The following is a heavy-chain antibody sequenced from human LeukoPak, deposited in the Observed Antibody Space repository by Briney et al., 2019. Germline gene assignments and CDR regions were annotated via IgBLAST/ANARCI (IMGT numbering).Heavy chain of an antibody. D-gene: IGHD4-11*01. CDR1: GYTFTRYA. CDR3: ARAGYSNYLSYYYYMDV. J-gene: IGHJ6*03. V-gene: IGHV7-4-1*02. CDR2: IDTNSGNP. Sequence: ASVKVSCKASGYTFTRYAMNWVRQAPGQGLEWMGWIDTNSGNPTYAQGFTGRFVFSMDTSVSTAYLQISSLKAEDTAVYYCARAGYSNYLSYYYYMDVWGKGTTVTVSS.